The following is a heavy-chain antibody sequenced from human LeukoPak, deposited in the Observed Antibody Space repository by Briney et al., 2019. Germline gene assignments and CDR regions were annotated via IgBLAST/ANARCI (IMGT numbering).Heavy chain of an antibody. D-gene: IGHD1-1*01. V-gene: IGHV1-18*01. Sequence: ASVKVSCKTSGYSFTSFGIIWVRQAPGHGLEWMGWISTYNGNTNYVQKLQGRVTMTTDTSTNTAYMELRSLTSDDTAVYYCARLAGNGARAFDIWGQGTVVTVSS. CDR3: ARLAGNGARAFDI. CDR2: ISTYNGNT. J-gene: IGHJ3*02. CDR1: GYSFTSFG.